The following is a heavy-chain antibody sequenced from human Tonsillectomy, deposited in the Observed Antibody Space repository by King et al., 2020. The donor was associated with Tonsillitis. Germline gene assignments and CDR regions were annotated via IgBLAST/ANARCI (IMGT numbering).Heavy chain of an antibody. CDR1: GASINNYF. Sequence: VQLQESGPGLVNPSETLSLTCSVSGASINNYFWTWIRQAPGKGLEWIGYIYYTGSANYNPSLKSRVAISVDTSKNQFSLTLKSVTAADTAVYYCARAGKGVGYCSGGSCYNWFDPWGQGTLVTVSS. J-gene: IGHJ5*02. D-gene: IGHD2-15*01. CDR2: IYYTGSA. V-gene: IGHV4-59*01. CDR3: ARAGKGVGYCSGGSCYNWFDP.